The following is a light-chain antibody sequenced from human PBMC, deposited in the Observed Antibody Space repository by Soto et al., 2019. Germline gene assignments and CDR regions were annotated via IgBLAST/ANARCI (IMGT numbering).Light chain of an antibody. J-gene: IGKJ1*01. V-gene: IGKV3-15*01. CDR1: QSVSSN. CDR3: QQYNNWPLS. CDR2: GAS. Sequence: EIVMTQSPATLSVSPGERATLSCRASQSVSSNLAWYQQKPGQAPRLLIFGASTRATGIPARFSGSGSGTEFTLTISSLQSEDFAVSYCQQYNNWPLSFGQGTKVEIK.